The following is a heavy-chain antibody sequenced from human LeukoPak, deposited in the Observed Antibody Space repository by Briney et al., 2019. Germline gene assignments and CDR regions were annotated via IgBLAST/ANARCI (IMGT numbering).Heavy chain of an antibody. V-gene: IGHV4-34*01. CDR2: INHSGSI. Sequence: LRLSCAASGFTFGRYEMNWVRQPPGKGLEWIGEINHSGSINYNPSLKSRVTISVDTSKNQFSLKLSSVTAADTAVYYCARGIAVAGTDFDYWGQGTLVTVSS. CDR3: ARGIAVAGTDFDY. J-gene: IGHJ4*02. D-gene: IGHD6-19*01. CDR1: GFTFGRYE.